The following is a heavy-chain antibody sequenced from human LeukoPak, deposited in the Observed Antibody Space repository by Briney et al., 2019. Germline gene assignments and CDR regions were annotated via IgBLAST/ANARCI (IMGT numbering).Heavy chain of an antibody. CDR3: ARDGGHRYYDFWSGSLSYYYGMDV. CDR1: GYTFTSYY. Sequence: ASVKVSCKASGYTFTSYYMHWVRQAPGQGLEWMGIINPSGGSTSYAQKFQGRVTMTRDTSTSTVYMELSSLRSGDTAVYYCARDGGHRYYDFWSGSLSYYYGMDVWGQGTTVTVSS. CDR2: INPSGGST. V-gene: IGHV1-46*01. D-gene: IGHD3-3*01. J-gene: IGHJ6*02.